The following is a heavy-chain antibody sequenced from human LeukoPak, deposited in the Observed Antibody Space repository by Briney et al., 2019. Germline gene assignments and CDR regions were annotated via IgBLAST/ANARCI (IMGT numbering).Heavy chain of an antibody. CDR2: IYYSGST. J-gene: IGHJ4*02. V-gene: IGHV4-39*07. CDR1: GGSISSSSYY. CDR3: ARERHVVVAATTFDY. D-gene: IGHD2-15*01. Sequence: SETLSLTCTVSGGSISSSSYYWGWIRQPPGKGLEWIGSIYYSGSTYYNPSLKSRVTMSVDTSKNQFSLKLSSVTAADTAVYYCARERHVVVAATTFDYWGQGTLVTVSS.